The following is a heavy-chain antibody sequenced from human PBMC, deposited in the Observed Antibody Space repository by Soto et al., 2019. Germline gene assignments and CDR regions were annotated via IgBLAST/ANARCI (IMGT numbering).Heavy chain of an antibody. J-gene: IGHJ4*02. V-gene: IGHV3-30-3*01. D-gene: IGHD2-21*02. CDR1: GFTFSSYA. CDR2: ISYDGSNK. CDR3: ARGWVGGDRDY. Sequence: QVQLVESGGGVVQPGRSLRLSCAASGFTFSSYAMHWVRQAPGKGLEWVAVISYDGSNKYYADSVKGRFTISRDNSKNTLYLQMNSLRADDTAVYYCARGWVGGDRDYWGQGTLVTVSS.